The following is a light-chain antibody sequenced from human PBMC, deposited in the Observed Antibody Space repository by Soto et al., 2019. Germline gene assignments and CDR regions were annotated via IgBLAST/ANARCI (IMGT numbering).Light chain of an antibody. CDR3: HQYDNAPQT. V-gene: IGKV3-20*01. Sequence: EIVLMQSPGTLSLSPGERATLSCRASQTLSRTYIAWYQQKPGQAPRVLIYGASKRATGIPDRFSGSGSGTDFSLTISSLEPEDFAVYYCHQYDNAPQTYGQGTKVEIK. J-gene: IGKJ2*01. CDR1: QTLSRTY. CDR2: GAS.